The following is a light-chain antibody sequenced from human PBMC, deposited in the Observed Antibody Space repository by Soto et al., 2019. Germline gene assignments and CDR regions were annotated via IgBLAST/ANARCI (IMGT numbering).Light chain of an antibody. J-gene: IGKJ1*01. CDR3: QQYGISWT. CDR1: QSVSSSY. CDR2: GAS. Sequence: EIVLTQSPGTLSLSPGERATLSCRASQSVSSSYLAWYQHKPGQAPRLLIYGASSRATGIPDRFSGSGSGTDFTLTISRLEPEDFALYYCQQYGISWTFGQGPKVEIK. V-gene: IGKV3-20*01.